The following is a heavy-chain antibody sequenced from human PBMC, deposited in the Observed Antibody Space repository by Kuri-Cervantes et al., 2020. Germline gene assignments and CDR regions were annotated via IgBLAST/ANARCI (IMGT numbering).Heavy chain of an antibody. J-gene: IGHJ4*02. CDR3: AREPRPGSGYSDY. D-gene: IGHD3-10*01. Sequence: ASVKVSCKASGYTFTGYYMHWVRQAPGQGLEWMGWINPNSGGTKYAQKFQDRVTMTRDTSISTAYMELSRLRSDDTAVYYCAREPRPGSGYSDYWGQGTLVTVSS. V-gene: IGHV1-2*02. CDR1: GYTFTGYY. CDR2: INPNSGGT.